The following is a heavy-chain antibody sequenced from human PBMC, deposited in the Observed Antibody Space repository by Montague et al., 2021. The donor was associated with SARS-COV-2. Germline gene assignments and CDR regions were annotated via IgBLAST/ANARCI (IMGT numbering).Heavy chain of an antibody. CDR3: ARAGGGSSYNYYGLDV. V-gene: IGHV4-59*01. CDR2: VYYTGGT. J-gene: IGHJ6*02. D-gene: IGHD2-15*01. CDR1: GGSINSFY. Sequence: SETLFLTCSISGGSINSFYWNWIRQSPGKGLEWIGYVYYTGGTNYNPSLKSRATISVDTSKNQFSLTVGSVTAADTAVYYCARAGGGSSYNYYGLDVWGQGTTVTVSS.